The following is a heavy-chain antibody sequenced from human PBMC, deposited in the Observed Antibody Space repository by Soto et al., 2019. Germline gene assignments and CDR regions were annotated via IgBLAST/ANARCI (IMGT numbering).Heavy chain of an antibody. Sequence: GGSLRLSCVVSGFTFSNVWMSWVRQAPGKGLEWVGRIKSKTDGGTTNYAAPVKGRFTISRDDSKNTLYLQMNSLKTEDTAVYFCSTAPISLWGQGTLVTVSS. J-gene: IGHJ4*01. V-gene: IGHV3-15*01. CDR3: STAPISL. CDR1: GFTFSNVW. CDR2: IKSKTDGGTT.